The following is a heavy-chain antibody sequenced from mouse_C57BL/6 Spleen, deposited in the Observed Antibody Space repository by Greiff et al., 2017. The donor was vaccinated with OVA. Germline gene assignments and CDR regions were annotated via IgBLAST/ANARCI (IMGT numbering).Heavy chain of an antibody. D-gene: IGHD2-10*01. CDR1: GYSITSGYY. J-gene: IGHJ4*01. V-gene: IGHV3-6*01. CDR2: ISYDGSN. CDR3: ARAYYDYYAMDN. Sequence: EVHLVESGPGLVKPSQSLSLTCSVTGYSITSGYYWNWIRQFPGNKLEWMGYISYDGSNNYNPSLKNRISITRDTSKNQFFLKLNSVTTEDTATYYCARAYYDYYAMDNWGQGTSDTVSS.